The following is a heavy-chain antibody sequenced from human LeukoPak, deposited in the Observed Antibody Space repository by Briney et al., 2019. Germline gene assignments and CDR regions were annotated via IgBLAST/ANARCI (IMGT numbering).Heavy chain of an antibody. CDR1: GGSISSSSYY. CDR2: IYYSRST. Sequence: SETLSPTCTVSGGSISSSSYYWGWLRQPPGKELEWIVSIYYSRSTYYNPSLKSRVTISVDTSKNQFSLKLSSVTAADTAVYYCAAPIRYCSSTSCSTDYWGQGTLVTVSS. CDR3: AAPIRYCSSTSCSTDY. D-gene: IGHD2-2*01. J-gene: IGHJ4*02. V-gene: IGHV4-39*01.